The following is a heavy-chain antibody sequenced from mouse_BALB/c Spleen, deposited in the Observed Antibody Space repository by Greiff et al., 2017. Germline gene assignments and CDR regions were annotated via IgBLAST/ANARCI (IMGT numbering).Heavy chain of an antibody. CDR3: ARFDSLYYAMDY. CDR2: ISSGSSTI. D-gene: IGHD2-4*01. J-gene: IGHJ4*01. V-gene: IGHV5-17*02. CDR1: GFTFSSFG. Sequence: EVKLMESGGGLVQPGGSRKLSCAASGFTFSSFGMHWVRQAPEKGLEWVAYISSGSSTIYYADTVKGRFTISRDNPKNTLFLQMTSLRSEDTAMYYCARFDSLYYAMDYWGQGTSVTVSS.